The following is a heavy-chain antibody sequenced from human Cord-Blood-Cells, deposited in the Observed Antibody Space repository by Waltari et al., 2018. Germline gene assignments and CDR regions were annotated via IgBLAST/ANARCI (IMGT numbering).Heavy chain of an antibody. Sequence: QVQLGQSGGGVVQPGRSLRLSCGASGFTFSSYAMHWVRQAPGKGLEWVAVISYDGSNKYYADSVKGRFTISRDNSKNTLYLQMNSLRAEDTAVYYCARDSGYSDGPFDYWGQGTLVTVSS. D-gene: IGHD5-18*01. CDR2: ISYDGSNK. J-gene: IGHJ4*02. CDR1: GFTFSSYA. CDR3: ARDSGYSDGPFDY. V-gene: IGHV3-30-3*01.